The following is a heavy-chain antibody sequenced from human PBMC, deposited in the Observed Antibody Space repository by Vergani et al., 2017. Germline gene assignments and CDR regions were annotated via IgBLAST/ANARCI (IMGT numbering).Heavy chain of an antibody. CDR3: VRDPWESGGPYSGC. V-gene: IGHV4-38-2*02. D-gene: IGHD2-15*01. CDR2: ISHSGYT. J-gene: IGHJ4*02. CDR1: VSSISVGYY. Sequence: QVQLQESGQELLSPSETLSLPALFPVSSISVGYYWAWTRRPPGKGLGWIGGISHSGYTFYSPSLKSRVSMSVDTSKNQFSLRVNSVTAADTAVYYCVRDPWESGGPYSGCWGRGTLVSVSS.